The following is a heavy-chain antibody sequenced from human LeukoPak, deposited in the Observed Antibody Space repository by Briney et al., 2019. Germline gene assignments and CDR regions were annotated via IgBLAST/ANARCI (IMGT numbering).Heavy chain of an antibody. J-gene: IGHJ4*02. Sequence: ASVKVSCKASGYTFTSYYMHWVRQAPGQGLEWMGWMNPNSGNTGYAQKFQGRVTMTRNTSISTAYMELSSLRSEDTAVYYCARVTGYMTEDYFDYWGQGTLITVSS. CDR3: ARVTGYMTEDYFDY. D-gene: IGHD6-13*01. CDR2: MNPNSGNT. V-gene: IGHV1-8*02. CDR1: GYTFTSYY.